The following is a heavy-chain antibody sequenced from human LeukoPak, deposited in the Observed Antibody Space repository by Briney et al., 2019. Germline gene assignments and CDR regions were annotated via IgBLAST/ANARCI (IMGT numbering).Heavy chain of an antibody. CDR2: ISYDGSNK. J-gene: IGHJ4*02. D-gene: IGHD2-8*02. CDR3: AREAGYCTDTICYPEYYFDS. V-gene: IGHV3-30-3*01. Sequence: GGSLRLSCAASGFTFSSYAMHWVRQAPGKGLEWVAVISYDGSNKYYADSVNGRFTVSRDNSKNTLYLQMNSLRADDTAVYYCAREAGYCTDTICYPEYYFDSWGQGTLVTVSS. CDR1: GFTFSSYA.